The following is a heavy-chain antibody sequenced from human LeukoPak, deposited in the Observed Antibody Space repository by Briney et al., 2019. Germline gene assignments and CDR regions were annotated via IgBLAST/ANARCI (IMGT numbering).Heavy chain of an antibody. Sequence: QSGGSLRLSCAASGFTFSSYWMSWVRQAPGKGLEWVSVIYSGGSTYYADSVKGRFTISRDNSKNTLYLQMNSLRAEDTAVYYCARDYDTSRGTAFDIWGQGTMVTVSS. D-gene: IGHD3-22*01. CDR1: GFTFSSYW. CDR3: ARDYDTSRGTAFDI. J-gene: IGHJ3*02. V-gene: IGHV3-53*01. CDR2: IYSGGST.